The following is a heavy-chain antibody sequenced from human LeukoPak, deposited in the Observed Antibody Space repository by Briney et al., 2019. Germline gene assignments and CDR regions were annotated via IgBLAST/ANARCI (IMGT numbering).Heavy chain of an antibody. CDR1: GFTFSSYA. V-gene: IGHV3-23*01. J-gene: IGHJ4*02. CDR3: AKGRKGVYSWDFDY. Sequence: PGRSLRLSCAASGFTFSSYAMSWVRQAPGKGLEWVSAISGSGGSTYYADSVKGRFTISRDNSKNTLYLQMNSLRAEDTAVYYCAKGRKGVYSWDFDYWGQGTLVTVSS. CDR2: ISGSGGST. D-gene: IGHD5-18*01.